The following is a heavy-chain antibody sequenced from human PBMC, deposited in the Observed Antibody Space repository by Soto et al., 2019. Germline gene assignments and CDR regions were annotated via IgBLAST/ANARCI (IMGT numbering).Heavy chain of an antibody. CDR3: ARDNDRLQLGGNYYYILDV. Sequence: QVQLVQSGAEMKEPGSSVKVSCKTSGGTFSSSAISCLRQAPGQGLEWMGGIIPLFRTPDYAKKFQGRVTIAADESTSTAYMELSSLRSEDTAVYYCARDNDRLQLGGNYYYILDVWGQGTTITVSS. CDR1: GGTFSSSA. J-gene: IGHJ6*02. CDR2: IIPLFRTP. D-gene: IGHD4-4*01. V-gene: IGHV1-69*12.